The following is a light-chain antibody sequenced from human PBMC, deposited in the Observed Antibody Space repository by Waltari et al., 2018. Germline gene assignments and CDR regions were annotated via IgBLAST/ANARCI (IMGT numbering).Light chain of an antibody. J-gene: IGKJ4*01. CDR2: KSS. V-gene: IGKV1-5*03. CDR1: QSISNW. Sequence: DLQMTQSPSTLSASVGDRVTITCRASQSISNWLAWYQQKPGKAAKLLIYKSSTLESGVPSRFSGSGSGTEFTLTISSLQPDDFATYYCQQYNSYSLLTFGGGTKVEIK. CDR3: QQYNSYSLLT.